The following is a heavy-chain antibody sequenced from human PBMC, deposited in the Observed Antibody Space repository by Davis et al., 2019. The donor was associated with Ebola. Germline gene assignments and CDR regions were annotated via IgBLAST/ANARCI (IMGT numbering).Heavy chain of an antibody. Sequence: PSETLSLTCTVSGGSISRGGSYWTWIRQHPGKGLEWIGYIYYSGSTYYKPSLKSRVTISLDTPKNQFSLNLYSVTAADTAAYYCARDLRYDSSGYDYYFYMDVWGKGTTVTVSS. D-gene: IGHD3-22*01. CDR3: ARDLRYDSSGYDYYFYMDV. CDR1: GGSISRGGSY. CDR2: IYYSGST. J-gene: IGHJ6*03. V-gene: IGHV4-31*03.